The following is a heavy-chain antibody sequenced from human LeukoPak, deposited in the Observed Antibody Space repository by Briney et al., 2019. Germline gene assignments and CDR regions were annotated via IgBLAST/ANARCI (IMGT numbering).Heavy chain of an antibody. CDR3: ARGGRWELPRPYAFDI. Sequence: GASVKVSCKASGYTFTSYGISWVRQAPGQGLEWLGWISTYNNNTHYAQKFQVRVTMTKDTSTSTAYMELRSLRSDDTAVYYCARGGRWELPRPYAFDIWGQGTMVTVSS. D-gene: IGHD1-26*01. CDR1: GYTFTSYG. V-gene: IGHV1-18*01. J-gene: IGHJ3*02. CDR2: ISTYNNNT.